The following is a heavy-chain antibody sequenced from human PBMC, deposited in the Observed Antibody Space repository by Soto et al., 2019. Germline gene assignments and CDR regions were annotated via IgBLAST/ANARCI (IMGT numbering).Heavy chain of an antibody. J-gene: IGHJ6*02. Sequence: SETLSLTCTVSGGSISSSIYYWGWIRHPPGKGLEWIGSIYYSGSTYYNPSLKSRVTISVDTSKNQFSLKLSSVTAADTAVYYCARQGRPPPYYYYYGMDVWGQGTTVTAP. CDR2: IYYSGST. V-gene: IGHV4-39*01. CDR3: ARQGRPPPYYYYYGMDV. CDR1: GGSISSSIYY.